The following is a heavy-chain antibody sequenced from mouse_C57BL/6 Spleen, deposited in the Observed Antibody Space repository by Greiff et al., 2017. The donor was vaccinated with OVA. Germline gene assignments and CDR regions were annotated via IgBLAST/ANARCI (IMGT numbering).Heavy chain of an antibody. CDR3: TRGDWYFDV. J-gene: IGHJ1*03. CDR1: GYTFTDYE. Sequence: VQLQQSGAELVRPGASVTLSCKASGYTFTDYEMHWVKQTPVHGLEWIGAIDPETGGTAYNQKFKGKALLTADKSSSTAYMELRSLTSEDSAVYYCTRGDWYFDVWGTGTTVTVSS. V-gene: IGHV1-15*01. CDR2: IDPETGGT.